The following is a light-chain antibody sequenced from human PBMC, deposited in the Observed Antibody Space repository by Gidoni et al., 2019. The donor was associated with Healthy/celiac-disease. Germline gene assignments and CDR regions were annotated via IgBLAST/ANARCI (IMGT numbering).Light chain of an antibody. CDR1: NIGSKS. V-gene: IGLV3-21*04. CDR3: QVWDSSSDHHV. Sequence: SYVLTQPPSASVAPGKTARITWGGNNIGSKSVHWYQQKPGQAPVLVIYYDSDRPSGIPERFSGSNSGNTATLTISRVEAGDEADYYCQVWDSSSDHHVFGTGTKVTVL. J-gene: IGLJ1*01. CDR2: YDS.